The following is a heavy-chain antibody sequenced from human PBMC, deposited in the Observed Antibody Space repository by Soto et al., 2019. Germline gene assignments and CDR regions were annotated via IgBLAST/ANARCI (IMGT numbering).Heavy chain of an antibody. V-gene: IGHV3-48*01. J-gene: IGHJ6*03. CDR3: ARVGTTVTTGFYYYMDV. CDR1: GFTFSSYS. D-gene: IGHD4-4*01. Sequence: GGSLRLSCAASGFTFSSYSMNWVRQAPGKGLEWVSYISSSSTIYYADSVRGRFTISRDNAKNSLYLQMNSLRAEDTAVYYCARVGTTVTTGFYYYMDVWGKGTTVTASS. CDR2: ISSSSTI.